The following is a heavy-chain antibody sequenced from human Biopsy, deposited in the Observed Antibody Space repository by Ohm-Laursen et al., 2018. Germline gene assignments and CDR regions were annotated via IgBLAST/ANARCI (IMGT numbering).Heavy chain of an antibody. CDR2: ISGSGRT. V-gene: IGHV3-23*01. D-gene: IGHD2-8*02. CDR3: AKDRDLNLLAWFDP. Sequence: SLRLSCAATGFTFSSNAMSWVRQAPGKGLEWVSAISGSGRTYYADSVKGRFTISRDNSKNTLFLQLSSLRAEDTAVYRCAKDRDLNLLAWFDPWGQGTLVTVSS. CDR1: GFTFSSNA. J-gene: IGHJ5*01.